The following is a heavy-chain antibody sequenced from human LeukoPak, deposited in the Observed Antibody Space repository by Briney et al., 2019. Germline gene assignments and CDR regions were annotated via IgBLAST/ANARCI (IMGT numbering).Heavy chain of an antibody. Sequence: SETLSLTCTVPGGSISSSSYCWGWIRQPPRKGLECLGSIYYSGNTSYNPSLKSRVTISLDTSNNQSPLKLSSVTAADTAVYYCARPATGYSSSWYFDYWGQGTLVTVSS. V-gene: IGHV4-39*01. D-gene: IGHD6-13*01. CDR2: IYYSGNT. J-gene: IGHJ4*02. CDR1: GGSISSSSYC. CDR3: ARPATGYSSSWYFDY.